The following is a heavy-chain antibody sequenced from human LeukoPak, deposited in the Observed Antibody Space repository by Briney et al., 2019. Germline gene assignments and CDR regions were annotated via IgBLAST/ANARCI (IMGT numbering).Heavy chain of an antibody. J-gene: IGHJ4*02. CDR2: FDPEDGET. CDR3: ARGLSSSSSDHY. D-gene: IGHD6-6*01. V-gene: IGHV1-24*01. Sequence: ASVKVSCKVSGYTLTELSMHWVRQAPGKGLEWMGGFDPEDGETIYAQKFQGRVTITADESTSTAYMELSSLRSEDTAVYYCARGLSSSSSDHYWGQGTLVTVSS. CDR1: GYTLTELS.